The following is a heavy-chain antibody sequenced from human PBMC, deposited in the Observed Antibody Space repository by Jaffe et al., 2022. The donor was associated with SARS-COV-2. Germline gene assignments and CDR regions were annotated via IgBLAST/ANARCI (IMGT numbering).Heavy chain of an antibody. J-gene: IGHJ5*02. V-gene: IGHV1-3*01. CDR1: GYTFTRYA. CDR2: INPGNGNT. D-gene: IGHD5-12*01. Sequence: QVQLVQSGAEVKKPGASVKVSCKASGYTFTRYAIHWVRQAPGQRLEWMGWINPGNGNTGYSQNFQGRVTFTSDTSATTAYMDLGSLKSEDTAVFFCARVQSEWLRLPREKKKKWFDPWGQGTLVTVSS. CDR3: ARVQSEWLRLPREKKKKWFDP.